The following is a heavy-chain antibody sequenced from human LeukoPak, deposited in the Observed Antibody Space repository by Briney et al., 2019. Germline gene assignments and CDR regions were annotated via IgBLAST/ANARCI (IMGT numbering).Heavy chain of an antibody. J-gene: IGHJ5*02. CDR2: VIPIFGTA. V-gene: IGHV1-69*05. CDR3: ARALPHRRLMDTTMEQHWFDP. D-gene: IGHD5-18*01. CDR1: GVTFSNFA. Sequence: SVKVSCKASGVTFSNFAISWVRQAPGQGLEWMGGVIPIFGTANYAQKFQGRVTMTRDMSTSTVYMELSSLRSEDTAMYYCARALPHRRLMDTTMEQHWFDPWGQGTLVTVSS.